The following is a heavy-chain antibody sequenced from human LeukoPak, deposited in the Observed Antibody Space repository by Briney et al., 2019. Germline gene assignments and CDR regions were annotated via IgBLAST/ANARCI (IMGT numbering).Heavy chain of an antibody. Sequence: TSETLSLTCTVSGGSISSADNYWSWIRQPPGKGLEWIGYNYHSGTTDCNPSLKSRITISVDMSKNQFSLKLSSVTAADTAVYYCARDRVYYYDSSGYYSLTGYYYGMDVWGQGTTVTVSS. J-gene: IGHJ6*02. V-gene: IGHV4-30-4*01. CDR3: ARDRVYYYDSSGYYSLTGYYYGMDV. CDR2: NYHSGTT. D-gene: IGHD3-22*01. CDR1: GGSISSADNY.